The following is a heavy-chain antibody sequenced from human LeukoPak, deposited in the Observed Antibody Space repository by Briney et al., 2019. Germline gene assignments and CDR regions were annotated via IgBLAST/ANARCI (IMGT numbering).Heavy chain of an antibody. D-gene: IGHD5-18*01. V-gene: IGHV3-9*01. Sequence: AGGSLRLSCAASGFTFDDYAMHWVRQAPGKGLEWVSGISWNSGSIGYADSVKGRFTISRDSAKNSLYLQMNSLRAEDTALYYCAKDKGIQLWLFDYWGQGTLVTVSS. J-gene: IGHJ4*02. CDR1: GFTFDDYA. CDR3: AKDKGIQLWLFDY. CDR2: ISWNSGSI.